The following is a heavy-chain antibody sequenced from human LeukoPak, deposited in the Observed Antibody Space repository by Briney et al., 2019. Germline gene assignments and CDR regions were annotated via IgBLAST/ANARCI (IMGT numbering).Heavy chain of an antibody. Sequence: SETLSLTCAVYGGSFSGYYWSWIRQPPGKGLEWIGEINHSGSTNYNPSLKSRVTISVDTSKNQFSLKLSSVTAADTAVYYCARVPQTYYYDSSGYRFDYWGQGTLVTVSS. J-gene: IGHJ4*02. CDR3: ARVPQTYYYDSSGYRFDY. CDR2: INHSGST. CDR1: GGSFSGYY. V-gene: IGHV4-34*01. D-gene: IGHD3-22*01.